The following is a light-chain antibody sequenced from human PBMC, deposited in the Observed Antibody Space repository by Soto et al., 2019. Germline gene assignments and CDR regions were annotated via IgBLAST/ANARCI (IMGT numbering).Light chain of an antibody. CDR1: SSNIGTNY. Sequence: QSALTQPPSASGTPGQRVTISCSGSSSNIGTNYVYWYQHLPGTAPKLLIYRNNQRPSGVPDRFSGSKSGTSASPAISGLRSEDESDYYCATWDDSLSGWVFGGGTQLTVL. CDR2: RNN. J-gene: IGLJ3*02. V-gene: IGLV1-47*01. CDR3: ATWDDSLSGWV.